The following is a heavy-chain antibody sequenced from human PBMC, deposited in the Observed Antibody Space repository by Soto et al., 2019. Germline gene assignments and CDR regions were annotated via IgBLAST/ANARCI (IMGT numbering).Heavy chain of an antibody. CDR1: GFTVSTKN. D-gene: IGHD3-16*01. CDR2: IYSGGST. J-gene: IGHJ4*02. V-gene: IGHV3-66*01. Sequence: EVQLVESGGGLAQPGGSLSPPCAASGFTVSTKNRGWVRQPQGKGLKWVSVIYSGGSTFYADSVRGRFTISRDNSKNTVNLQMNSLRAEDTAVYYCARDPWAADYWGQGTLVTVSS. CDR3: ARDPWAADY.